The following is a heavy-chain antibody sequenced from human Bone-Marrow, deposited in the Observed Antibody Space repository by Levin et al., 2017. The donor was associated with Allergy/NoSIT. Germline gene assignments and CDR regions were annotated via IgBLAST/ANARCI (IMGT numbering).Heavy chain of an antibody. V-gene: IGHV4-39*01. J-gene: IGHJ4*02. D-gene: IGHD6-6*01. CDR2: IYYSGST. Sequence: SETLSLTCTVSGGSIASSSYYWGWIRQPPGTGLEWIGSIYYSGSTYYNPSLRSRVTISVDTSNQFSLKLSSVTAADTAFYYCARHQNIADRHDYWGQGTLVTVSS. CDR3: ARHQNIADRHDY. CDR1: GGSIASSSYY.